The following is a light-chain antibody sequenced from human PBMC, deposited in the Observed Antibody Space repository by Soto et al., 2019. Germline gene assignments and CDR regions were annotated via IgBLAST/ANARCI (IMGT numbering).Light chain of an antibody. CDR2: DAS. Sequence: EIVLTQSPATLSLSPGERATLSCRASQSVNSYLVWYQQKPGQAPRLLIYDASNRATGIPARFSGSGSGTDFTLTISSLDPEDLAVYYCQQRSNWPLTFGGGTKVEIK. CDR3: QQRSNWPLT. J-gene: IGKJ4*01. V-gene: IGKV3-11*01. CDR1: QSVNSY.